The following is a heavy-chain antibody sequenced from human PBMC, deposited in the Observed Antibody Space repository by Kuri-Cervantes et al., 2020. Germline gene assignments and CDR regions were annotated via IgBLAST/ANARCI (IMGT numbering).Heavy chain of an antibody. CDR3: AKGPHGGSYYGFFDY. J-gene: IGHJ4*02. V-gene: IGHV3-23*01. Sequence: GESLKISCAASGFTFSSNAMTWVRQAPGKGLEWVSSISDSGDRTYYADSMKGRFTIFSDNSKNTLYLQMNSLRAEDTAVYYCAKGPHGGSYYGFFDYWGQETLVTRLL. CDR2: ISDSGDRT. D-gene: IGHD1-26*01. CDR1: GFTFSSNA.